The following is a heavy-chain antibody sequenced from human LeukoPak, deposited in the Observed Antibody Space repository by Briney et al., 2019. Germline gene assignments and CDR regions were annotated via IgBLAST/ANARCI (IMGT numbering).Heavy chain of an antibody. Sequence: ASVKVSCKASGYTFTSYDINWVRQATGQGLEWMGGIIPIFGTANYAQKFQGRVTITADESTSTAYMELSSLRSEDTAVYYCAREGGVVLMVYAPNTGWFDPWGQGTLVTVSS. J-gene: IGHJ5*02. D-gene: IGHD2-8*01. CDR3: AREGGVVLMVYAPNTGWFDP. CDR1: GYTFTSYD. CDR2: IIPIFGTA. V-gene: IGHV1-69*13.